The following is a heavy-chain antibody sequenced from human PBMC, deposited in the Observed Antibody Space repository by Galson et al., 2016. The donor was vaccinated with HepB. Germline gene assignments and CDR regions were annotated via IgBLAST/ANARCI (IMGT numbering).Heavy chain of an antibody. Sequence: SLRLSCAASGFTFSTYSMNWVRQAPGKGLEWVSSISSSSYIYYADPVKGRFTISRDNAKNSLYLQINSLRAEDTAVYYCARALYYDTSTYYYRGSDYSNYYGLDVWGQGTTVTVSS. J-gene: IGHJ6*02. CDR3: ARALYYDTSTYYYRGSDYSNYYGLDV. CDR2: ISSSSYI. CDR1: GFTFSTYS. D-gene: IGHD3-22*01. V-gene: IGHV3-21*01.